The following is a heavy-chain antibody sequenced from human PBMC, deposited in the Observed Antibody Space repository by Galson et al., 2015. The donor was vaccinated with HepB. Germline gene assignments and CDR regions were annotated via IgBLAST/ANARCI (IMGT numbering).Heavy chain of an antibody. D-gene: IGHD3-22*01. CDR2: IYSGGST. Sequence: SLRLSCAASGFPVSNSYMTRIRQAPGKGLEWVSLIYSGGSTYYADSVKGRFTISRDNSKNTLFLQMYSLRAEDTAMYYCARDDDGSGYQRTFDLWGQGTMVTVSS. V-gene: IGHV3-53*01. CDR1: GFPVSNSY. CDR3: ARDDDGSGYQRTFDL. J-gene: IGHJ3*01.